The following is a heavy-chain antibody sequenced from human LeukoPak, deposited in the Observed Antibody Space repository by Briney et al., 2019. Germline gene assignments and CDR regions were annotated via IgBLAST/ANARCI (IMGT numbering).Heavy chain of an antibody. J-gene: IGHJ5*02. D-gene: IGHD3-22*01. CDR3: ARAGTYYYDNNWFDP. V-gene: IGHV4-59*01. Sequence: PSETLSLTCTVSGGSISSYYWSWIRQPPGKGLEWIGYIYYSGSTNYNPSLKSRVTISVDTSKNQFSLKLSSVTAADTAVYYCARAGTYYYDNNWFDPWGQGTLVTVSS. CDR2: IYYSGST. CDR1: GGSISSYY.